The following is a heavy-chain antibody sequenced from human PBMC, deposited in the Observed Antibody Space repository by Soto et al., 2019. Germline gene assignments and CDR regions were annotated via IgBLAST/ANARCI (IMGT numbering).Heavy chain of an antibody. V-gene: IGHV1-69*08. CDR2: IIPALGTA. Sequence: QDQLVQSGAEVKKPGSSVKVSCKASGGTFSSHTFSWVRQAPGQGLEWMGRIIPALGTATYAQKFQGRVTITADESATTVYMKLTSLRSADTAVYYCARPDFGDYWYFDLWGRGTLVTVSS. D-gene: IGHD4-17*01. J-gene: IGHJ2*01. CDR3: ARPDFGDYWYFDL. CDR1: GGTFSSHT.